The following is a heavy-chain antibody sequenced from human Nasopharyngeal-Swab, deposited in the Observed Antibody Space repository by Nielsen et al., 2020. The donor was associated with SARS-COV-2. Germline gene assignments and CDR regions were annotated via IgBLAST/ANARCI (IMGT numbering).Heavy chain of an antibody. D-gene: IGHD3-16*02. CDR3: ARDIFAGPTWWSYRYLDYYYGMDV. J-gene: IGHJ6*02. Sequence: GESLKISCAASGFTFSSYAMHWVRQAPGKGLEWVAVISYDGSNKYYADSVKGRFTISRDNSKNTLYLQMNSLRAEDTAVYYCARDIFAGPTWWSYRYLDYYYGMDVWGQGTTVTVSS. V-gene: IGHV3-30*04. CDR2: ISYDGSNK. CDR1: GFTFSSYA.